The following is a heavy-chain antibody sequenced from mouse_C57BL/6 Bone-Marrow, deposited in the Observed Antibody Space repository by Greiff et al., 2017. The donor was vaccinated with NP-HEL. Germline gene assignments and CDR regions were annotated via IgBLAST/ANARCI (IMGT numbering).Heavy chain of an antibody. J-gene: IGHJ3*01. CDR1: GYSITSDY. V-gene: IGHV3-8*01. CDR3: ARGGYSNWFAY. CDR2: ISYSGST. D-gene: IGHD2-5*01. Sequence: DVKLQESGPGLAKPSQTLSLTCSVTGYSITSDYWTWIRKFPGNKLEYMGYISYSGSTYYNPSLKSRISITRDTSKNQYYLQLNSVTTEDTATYYCARGGYSNWFAYWGQGTLVTVSA.